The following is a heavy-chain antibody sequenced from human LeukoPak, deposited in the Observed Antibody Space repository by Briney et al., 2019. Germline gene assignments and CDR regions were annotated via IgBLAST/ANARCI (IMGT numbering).Heavy chain of an antibody. CDR2: INHSGST. CDR1: GGSFSGYY. Sequence: SETLSLTCAVYGGSFSGYYWSWIRQPPGKGLEWIGEINHSGSTNYNPSLKSRVTMSVDTSKNQFSLKLSSVTAADTAVYYCARDPSSFGGRFDPWGQGTLVAVSS. J-gene: IGHJ5*02. V-gene: IGHV4-34*01. D-gene: IGHD3-10*01. CDR3: ARDPSSFGGRFDP.